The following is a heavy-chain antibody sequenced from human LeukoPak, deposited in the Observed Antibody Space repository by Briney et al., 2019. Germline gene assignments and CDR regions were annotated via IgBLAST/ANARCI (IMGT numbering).Heavy chain of an antibody. Sequence: SETLSLTCTVSGYSISSGYYWGGIRQPPGKGLEWIGSIYHSGSTYYNPSLKSRVTISVDTSKNQFSLKLGSVTAADTAVYYCARKPLPYFDYWGQGTLVTVSS. CDR2: IYHSGST. V-gene: IGHV4-38-2*02. CDR3: ARKPLPYFDY. J-gene: IGHJ4*02. CDR1: GYSISSGYY.